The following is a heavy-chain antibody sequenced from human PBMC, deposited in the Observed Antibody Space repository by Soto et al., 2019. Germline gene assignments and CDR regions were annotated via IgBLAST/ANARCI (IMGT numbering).Heavy chain of an antibody. D-gene: IGHD3-3*02. V-gene: IGHV3-23*01. CDR2: ISDNGGRT. CDR3: AKRELDDK. Sequence: EVQLLESGGRFVQPGGSLRLSCAASGFTFRSYGMSWVRQAPGKWLEWISAISDNGGRTDYADSVKGRFTISRDNSKNTLLLQMNTLTAEGTAVYYCAKRELDDKWGQGTLVTVS. J-gene: IGHJ4*02. CDR1: GFTFRSYG.